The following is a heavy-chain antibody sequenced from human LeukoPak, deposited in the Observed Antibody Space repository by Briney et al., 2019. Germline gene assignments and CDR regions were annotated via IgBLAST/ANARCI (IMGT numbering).Heavy chain of an antibody. CDR3: ARGITVTRGPFLFDY. D-gene: IGHD4-17*01. J-gene: IGHJ4*02. CDR2: INHSGST. CDR1: GGSFSGYY. V-gene: IGHV4-34*01. Sequence: SETLSLTCAVYGGSFSGYYWSWIRQPPGKGLEWIGEINHSGSTNYNPSLKSRVTISVDTSKNQFSLKLSSVTAADTAAYYCARGITVTRGPFLFDYWGQGTLVTVSS.